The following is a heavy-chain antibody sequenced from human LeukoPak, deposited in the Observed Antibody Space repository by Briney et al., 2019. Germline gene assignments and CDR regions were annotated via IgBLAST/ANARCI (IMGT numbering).Heavy chain of an antibody. CDR1: GGSFSGYY. CDR2: INHSGST. J-gene: IGHJ4*02. CDR3: ARGNIGPYYFDY. Sequence: SETLSLTCAVYGGSFSGYYWSWIRPPPGKRLEWIGEINHSGSTNYNPSLKSRVTISVDTSKNQFSLKLSSVTAADTAVYYCARGNIGPYYFDYWGQGTLVTVSS. D-gene: IGHD2/OR15-2a*01. V-gene: IGHV4-34*01.